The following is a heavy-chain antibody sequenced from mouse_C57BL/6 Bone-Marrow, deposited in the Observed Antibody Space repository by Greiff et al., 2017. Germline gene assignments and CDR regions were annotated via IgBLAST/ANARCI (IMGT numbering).Heavy chain of an antibody. CDR3: AMPTVVATDY. D-gene: IGHD1-1*01. V-gene: IGHV14-2*01. J-gene: IGHJ2*01. CDR1: GFNIKDYY. Sequence: EVQLQQSGAELVKPGASVKLSCTASGFNIKDYYMHWVKQRTEQGLEWIGRFDPEDGDTKYAPKFQGKATITADKSSNTAYLQLSSLTSEDTAVYYCAMPTVVATDYWGEGTTLTGSS. CDR2: FDPEDGDT.